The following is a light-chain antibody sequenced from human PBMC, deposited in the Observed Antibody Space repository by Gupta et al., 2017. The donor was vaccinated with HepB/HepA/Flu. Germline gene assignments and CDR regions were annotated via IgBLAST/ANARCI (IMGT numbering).Light chain of an antibody. CDR1: QRVSSSY. CDR2: GAS. Sequence: EIVLTQSPGPLSLSPGERATLSCRASQRVSSSYLAWYQQKPGQAPRLRIYGASSRATGIPDRFSGSGSGTDFTLTISRLKPEDVAVYYCQQDGSSQWSFGQGTKVEIK. CDR3: QQDGSSQWS. J-gene: IGKJ1*01. V-gene: IGKV3-20*01.